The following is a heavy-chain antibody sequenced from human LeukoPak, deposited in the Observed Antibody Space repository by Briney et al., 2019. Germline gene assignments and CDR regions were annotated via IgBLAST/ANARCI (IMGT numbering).Heavy chain of an antibody. CDR3: ARARKGPSSSGYASDAFDI. V-gene: IGHV4-39*07. CDR2: IYYSGST. CDR1: GGSISSSSYY. J-gene: IGHJ3*02. D-gene: IGHD3-22*01. Sequence: SETLSLTCTVSGGSISSSSYYWGWIRQPPGKGLEWIGSIYYSGSTYYNPSLKSRVTISVDTSKNQFSLKLSSVTAADTAVYYCARARKGPSSSGYASDAFDIWGQGTMVSVSS.